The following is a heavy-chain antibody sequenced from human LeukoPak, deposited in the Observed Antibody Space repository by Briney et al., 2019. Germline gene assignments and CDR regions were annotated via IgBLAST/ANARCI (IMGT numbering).Heavy chain of an antibody. D-gene: IGHD3-16*02. V-gene: IGHV3-7*03. J-gene: IGHJ4*02. CDR2: IKQDGSEK. Sequence: GGSLRLSCAASGFTFSSYWMSWVRQAPGKGLEWVANIKQDGSEKYYVDSVKGRFTISRDSAKNSLYLQMNSLRAEDTAVYYCARGGLNYDYVWGSYRLIYFDYWGQGTLVTVSS. CDR1: GFTFSSYW. CDR3: ARGGLNYDYVWGSYRLIYFDY.